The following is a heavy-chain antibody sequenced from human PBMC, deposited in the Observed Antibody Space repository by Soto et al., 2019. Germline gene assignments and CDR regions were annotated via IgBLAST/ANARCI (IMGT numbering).Heavy chain of an antibody. Sequence: QVHLVKSGAEVKKPGASVKVSCKGSGYAFTNYGITWVRQAPGQGLEWMGWISAHNGNTNYAQKLQGRVTVTRDTSTSTAYMELRSLRSDDTAVYYCARGRDGDYWGQGALVTVSS. D-gene: IGHD6-6*01. V-gene: IGHV1-18*01. J-gene: IGHJ4*02. CDR2: ISAHNGNT. CDR1: GYAFTNYG. CDR3: ARGRDGDY.